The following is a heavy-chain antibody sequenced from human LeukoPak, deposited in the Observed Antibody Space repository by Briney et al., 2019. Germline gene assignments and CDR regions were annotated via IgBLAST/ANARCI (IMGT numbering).Heavy chain of an antibody. CDR3: AKDQRQSRAYYFDY. D-gene: IGHD1-1*01. J-gene: IGHJ4*02. Sequence: GGSLRLSCAASGFTFSSYAMSWVRQAPGKGLEWVSAISGNGGSTYYADSVKGRFTISRDNSKNTLYLQMNSLRAEDTAVYYCAKDQRQSRAYYFDYWGQGTLVTVSS. CDR1: GFTFSSYA. V-gene: IGHV3-23*01. CDR2: ISGNGGST.